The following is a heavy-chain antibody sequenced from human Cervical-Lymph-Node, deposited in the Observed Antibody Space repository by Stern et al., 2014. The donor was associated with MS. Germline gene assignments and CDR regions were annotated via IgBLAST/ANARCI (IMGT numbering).Heavy chain of an antibody. V-gene: IGHV4-61*02. CDR1: GGSISSGSYY. Sequence: QVQLQESGPGLVKPSQTLSLTCTVSGGSISSGSYYWSWIRQPAGKGLEWIGRIYTSGSTNYNPSLKSRVTISVNTTKNRFPRKLVSVTAADTAVYYCARDCRLRYFDNYGMDVWGQGTTVTVSS. J-gene: IGHJ6*02. CDR2: IYTSGST. CDR3: ARDCRLRYFDNYGMDV. D-gene: IGHD3-9*01.